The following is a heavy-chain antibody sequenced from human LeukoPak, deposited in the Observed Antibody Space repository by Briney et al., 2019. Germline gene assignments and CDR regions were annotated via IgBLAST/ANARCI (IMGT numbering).Heavy chain of an antibody. CDR1: GFTFSSYS. V-gene: IGHV3-48*04. Sequence: GGSLRLSCAASGFTFSSYSMNWVRQAPGKGLEWVSYISSSSSTIYYADSVQGRFTISRDNAKNSLYLQMNSLRAGDTAVYYCARDPLIRGVIISYFDYWGQGTLVTVSS. D-gene: IGHD3-10*01. J-gene: IGHJ4*02. CDR2: ISSSSSTI. CDR3: ARDPLIRGVIISYFDY.